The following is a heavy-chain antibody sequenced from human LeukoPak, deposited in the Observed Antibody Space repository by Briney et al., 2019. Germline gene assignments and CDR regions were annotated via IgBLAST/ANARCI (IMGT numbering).Heavy chain of an antibody. V-gene: IGHV4-61*02. CDR2: IYTSGST. Sequence: SETLSLTCTVSGGSISSGSYYWSWIRQPDGKGLEWIGRIYTSGSTNYNPSLKSRVTISVDTSKNQFSLKLSSVTAADTAVYYCAREGLSSGWSFDYWGQGTLVTVSS. D-gene: IGHD6-19*01. J-gene: IGHJ4*02. CDR1: GGSISSGSYY. CDR3: AREGLSSGWSFDY.